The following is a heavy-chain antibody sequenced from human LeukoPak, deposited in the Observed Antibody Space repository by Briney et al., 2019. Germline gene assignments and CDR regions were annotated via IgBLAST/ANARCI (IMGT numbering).Heavy chain of an antibody. V-gene: IGHV3-33*01. CDR1: GFTFSSYG. D-gene: IGHD2-15*01. CDR3: AREDPLYCSGGSCYFDELDY. CDR2: IWYDGSNK. Sequence: GGSLRLSCAASGFTFSSYGMHWVRQAPGKGLEWVAVIWYDGSNKYYADSVKGRFTISRDNSKNTLYLQMNSLRDEDTAVYYCAREDPLYCSGGSCYFDELDYWGQGTLVTVSS. J-gene: IGHJ4*02.